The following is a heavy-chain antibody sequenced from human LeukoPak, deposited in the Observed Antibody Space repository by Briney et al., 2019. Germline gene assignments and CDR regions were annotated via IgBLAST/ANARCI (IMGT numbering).Heavy chain of an antibody. Sequence: PSETLSLTCTVSGGSISSSSYYWGWIRQPPGKGLEWIGSIYYSGSTYYNPSLKSRVTISVDTSKNQFSLKLSSVTALDTAVYYCARIWRDILTGSYAFDIWGQGTMVTVSS. CDR3: ARIWRDILTGSYAFDI. V-gene: IGHV4-39*07. J-gene: IGHJ3*02. CDR1: GGSISSSSYY. CDR2: IYYSGST. D-gene: IGHD3-9*01.